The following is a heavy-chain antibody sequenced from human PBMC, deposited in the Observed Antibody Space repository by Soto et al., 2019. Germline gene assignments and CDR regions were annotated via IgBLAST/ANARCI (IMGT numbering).Heavy chain of an antibody. CDR1: GCTSRTYN. D-gene: IGHD6-19*01. Sequence: PEGPRISSWGASGCTSRTYNMNWVRQTPGKGLEWVSYLTYSSHTISYADSVNGRFTISRDNAKNSLYLQMNSLRDEDTAFYYRARAGLATFDYWGQGTLVTVSS. CDR3: ARAGLATFDY. J-gene: IGHJ4*02. V-gene: IGHV3-48*02. CDR2: LTYSSHTI.